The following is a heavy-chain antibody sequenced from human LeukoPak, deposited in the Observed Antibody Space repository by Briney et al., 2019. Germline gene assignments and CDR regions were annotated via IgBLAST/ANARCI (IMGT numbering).Heavy chain of an antibody. CDR2: ISYDGTTK. CDR3: ATAGFTVSY. J-gene: IGHJ4*02. Sequence: GGSLRLSCAASGFTFSTFSMHWVRQAPGKGLEWVAVISYDGTTKHYADSVKGRFTVSRDNSKNTLYLEMSSLRDEDTAVYYCATAGFTVSYWGQGTRVTISS. V-gene: IGHV3-30-3*01. CDR1: GFTFSTFS. D-gene: IGHD2-8*02.